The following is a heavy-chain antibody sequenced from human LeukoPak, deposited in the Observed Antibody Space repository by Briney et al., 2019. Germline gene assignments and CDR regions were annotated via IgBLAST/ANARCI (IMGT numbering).Heavy chain of an antibody. CDR1: GGSISSYY. Sequence: SETLSLTCTVSGGSISSYYWSWIRQPPGKGLEWIGYIYYSGTTNYNPSLKSRVTISVDTSKNQFSLKLSSVTAADTAVYYCARGLARSSSWELNGGQGPLVTVS. V-gene: IGHV4-59*08. CDR3: ARGLARSSSWELN. D-gene: IGHD6-13*01. CDR2: IYYSGTT. J-gene: IGHJ4*02.